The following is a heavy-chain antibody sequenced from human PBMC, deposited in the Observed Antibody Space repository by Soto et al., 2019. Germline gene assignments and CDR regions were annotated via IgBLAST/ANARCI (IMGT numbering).Heavy chain of an antibody. CDR2: INHSGST. J-gene: IGHJ3*02. V-gene: IGHV4-34*01. D-gene: IGHD2-21*01. Sequence: PSETLSLTCAVYGGSFSGYYWSWIRQPPGKGLEWIGEINHSGSTNYNPSLKSRVTISVDTSKNQFSLKLSSVTAADTAVYYCARVSTTVMAGIWGQGKMVTVSS. CDR1: GGSFSGYY. CDR3: ARVSTTVMAGI.